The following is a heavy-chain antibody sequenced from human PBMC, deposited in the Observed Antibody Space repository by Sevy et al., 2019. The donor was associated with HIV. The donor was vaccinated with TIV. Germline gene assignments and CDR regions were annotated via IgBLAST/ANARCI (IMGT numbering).Heavy chain of an antibody. J-gene: IGHJ4*02. CDR1: GFTFSSYG. Sequence: GGSLRLSCAASGFTFSSYGMHWVRQAPGKGLEWVAVIWYDGSNKYYADSVKGRFTISRDNSKNTLYLQMNSLRAEDTAVYYCARDPHRDYGDSFDYWGQGTLVTVSS. D-gene: IGHD4-17*01. V-gene: IGHV3-33*01. CDR2: IWYDGSNK. CDR3: ARDPHRDYGDSFDY.